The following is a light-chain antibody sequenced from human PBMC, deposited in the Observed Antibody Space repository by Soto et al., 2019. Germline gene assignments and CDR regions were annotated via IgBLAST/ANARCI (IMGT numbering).Light chain of an antibody. J-gene: IGKJ1*01. V-gene: IGKV1-5*03. Sequence: SPSTLSGSVGDRVTITCRASQTISSWLAWYQQNPGKAPKLLIYKASTLKSGVPSRFSGSGSGTEFTLTISSLQPDDFATYYCQHYNSYSEAFGQGTKVDI. CDR1: QTISSW. CDR2: KAS. CDR3: QHYNSYSEA.